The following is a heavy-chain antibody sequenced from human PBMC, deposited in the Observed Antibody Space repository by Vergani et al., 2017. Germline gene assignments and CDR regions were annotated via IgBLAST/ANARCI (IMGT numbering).Heavy chain of an antibody. J-gene: IGHJ6*03. CDR1: GGSISSSSYY. CDR3: ARGVRHYYYYYYMDV. V-gene: IGHV4-39*01. D-gene: IGHD2-2*01. Sequence: QLQLQESGPGLVKPSETLSLTCTVSGGSISSSSYYWGWIRQPPGKGLEWIGSIYYSGSTYYNPSLKSRVTISVDTSKNQFSLKLSSVTAADTAVYYCARGVRHYYYYYYMDVWGKGTTVTVSS. CDR2: IYYSGST.